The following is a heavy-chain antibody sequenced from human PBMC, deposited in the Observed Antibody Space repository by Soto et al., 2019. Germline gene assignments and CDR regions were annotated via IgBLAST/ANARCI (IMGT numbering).Heavy chain of an antibody. CDR3: ARARGADYYYYGMDV. CDR2: IIPILGIE. D-gene: IGHD1-26*01. J-gene: IGHJ6*02. CDR1: GGTFSSYT. V-gene: IGHV1-69*02. Sequence: VASVKVSCKASGGTFSSYTIIWVRQAPGQGLEWMGRIIPILGIENYAQKFQDRVTITADKSTITAYMELSSLRSEDTAVYYCARARGADYYYYGMDVWGQGTTVTVSS.